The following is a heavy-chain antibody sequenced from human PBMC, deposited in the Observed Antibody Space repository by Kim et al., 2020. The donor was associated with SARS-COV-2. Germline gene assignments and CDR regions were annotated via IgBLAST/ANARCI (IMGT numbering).Heavy chain of an antibody. CDR1: GFTFSDYY. J-gene: IGHJ6*02. V-gene: IGHV3-11*01. CDR2: ISSSGSTI. CDR3: ARDGTSSSHKYYYYGMDV. Sequence: GGSLRLSCAASGFTFSDYYMSWIRQAPGKGLEWVSYISSSGSTIYYADSVKGRFTISRDNAKNSLYLQMNSLRAEDTAVYYCARDGTSSSHKYYYYGMDVWGHGTTVTVSS. D-gene: IGHD6-13*01.